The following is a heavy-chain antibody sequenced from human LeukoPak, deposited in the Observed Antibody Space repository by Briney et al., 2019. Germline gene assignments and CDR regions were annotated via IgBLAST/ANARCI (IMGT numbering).Heavy chain of an antibody. V-gene: IGHV3-23*01. D-gene: IGHD6-13*01. CDR1: GFTFSAFA. CDR3: AKGAAAGKVDWFDP. Sequence: PGGSLRLSCAASGFTFSAFAMTWVRQALGKAPEWVSSITGGGNSVFYADSVKGRFTFSRDNSKNTLYLQMNSLRVDDTAVYYCAKGAAAGKVDWFDPWGQGTLVTVSS. J-gene: IGHJ5*02. CDR2: ITGGGNSV.